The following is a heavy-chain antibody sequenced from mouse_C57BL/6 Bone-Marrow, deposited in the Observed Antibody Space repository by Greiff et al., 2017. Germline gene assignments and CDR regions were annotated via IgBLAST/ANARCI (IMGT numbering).Heavy chain of an antibody. CDR3: ARWPPDDYDEGWYFDV. D-gene: IGHD2-4*01. Sequence: QVQLKQSGPGLVQPSQSLSITCTVSGFSLTSYGVHWVRQSPGKGLEWLGVIWSGGSTDYNAAFISRLSISKDNSKSQVFFKMNSLQADDTAIYYCARWPPDDYDEGWYFDVWGTGTTVTVSS. V-gene: IGHV2-2*01. CDR1: GFSLTSYG. CDR2: IWSGGST. J-gene: IGHJ1*03.